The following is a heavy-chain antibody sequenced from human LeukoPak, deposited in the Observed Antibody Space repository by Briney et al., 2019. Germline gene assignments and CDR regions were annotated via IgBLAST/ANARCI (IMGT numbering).Heavy chain of an antibody. CDR3: ARDLTLFPYYYDSSGYPYYYYGMDV. V-gene: IGHV3-48*01. Sequence: GGSLRLSCAASGFTFSSYSMNWVRQAPGKGLEWVSYISSSSSTIYYADSVKGRFTISRDNAKNSLYLQMNSLRAEDTAVYYCARDLTLFPYYYDSSGYPYYYYGMDVWGQGTTVTVSS. D-gene: IGHD3-22*01. J-gene: IGHJ6*02. CDR2: ISSSSSTI. CDR1: GFTFSSYS.